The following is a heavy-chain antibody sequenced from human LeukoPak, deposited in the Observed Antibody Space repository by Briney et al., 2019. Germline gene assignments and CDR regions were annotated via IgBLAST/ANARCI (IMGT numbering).Heavy chain of an antibody. J-gene: IGHJ4*02. CDR1: GPTFRNAF. CDR2: IYASGST. CDR3: AREGPIVGATTIDY. V-gene: IGHV4-4*07. Sequence: GSLRLSCAASGPTFRNAFMNWIRQPAGKGLEWIGRIYASGSTNYNPSLKSRVTLSVDTSKNQFSLKLNSVTAADTAVYYCAREGPIVGATTIDYWGQGTLVTVSS. D-gene: IGHD1-26*01.